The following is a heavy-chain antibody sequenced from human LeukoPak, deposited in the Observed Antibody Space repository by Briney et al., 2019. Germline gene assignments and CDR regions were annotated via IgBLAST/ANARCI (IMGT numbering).Heavy chain of an antibody. V-gene: IGHV1-24*01. CDR1: GHTLTELS. CDR3: ATPGPAPINNWFDT. J-gene: IGHJ5*02. CDR2: FDPEDGET. D-gene: IGHD2-2*01. Sequence: ASVKVSCKVSGHTLTELSIHWVRQAPGEGLEWMGRFDPEDGETVYAQNFQGRVTLTEDTSIDTAYMEVYILRSEDTAVYYCATPGPAPINNWFDTWGQGTLVTVSS.